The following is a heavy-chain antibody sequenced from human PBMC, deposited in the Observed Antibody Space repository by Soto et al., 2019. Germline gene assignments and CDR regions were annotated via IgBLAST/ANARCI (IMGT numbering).Heavy chain of an antibody. D-gene: IGHD3-22*01. CDR3: ARLNGGYDSSGYYYRVIYYFDY. CDR1: GYSFTSYW. J-gene: IGHJ4*02. V-gene: IGHV5-51*01. Sequence: PGESLKISCKGSGYSFTSYWIGWVRQMPGKGLEWMGIIYPGDSDTRYSPSFQGQVTISADKSISTAYLQWSSLKASDTAMYYCARLNGGYDSSGYYYRVIYYFDYWGQGTLVTVSS. CDR2: IYPGDSDT.